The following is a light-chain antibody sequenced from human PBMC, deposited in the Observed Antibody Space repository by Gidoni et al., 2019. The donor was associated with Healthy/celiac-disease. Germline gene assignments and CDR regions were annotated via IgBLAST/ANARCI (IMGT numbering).Light chain of an antibody. CDR3: SSYTSSSPLV. CDR2: DVS. V-gene: IGLV2-14*01. J-gene: IGLJ3*02. Sequence: QSALTQPASVSWSPGQSIHISRTGNSSDFCGYNYVSWYQQHHCTAPKLMIDDVSHRPSGVSNRFSCSKSGHTASLTFSGLQAEDEADYYCSSYTSSSPLVFGGGTKLTVL. CDR1: SSDFCGYNY.